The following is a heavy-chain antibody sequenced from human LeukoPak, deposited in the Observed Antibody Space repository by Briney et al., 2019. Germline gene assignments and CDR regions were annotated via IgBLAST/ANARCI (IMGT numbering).Heavy chain of an antibody. J-gene: IGHJ4*02. CDR2: ISAYNGNT. D-gene: IGHD1-7*01. CDR1: GYTFTSYG. CDR3: ATASGTSFPTNFDY. V-gene: IGHV1-18*01. Sequence: GASVKVSCKASGYTFTSYGISWVRQAPGQGLEWMGWISAYNGNTNYAQKLQGRVTMTTDTSTSTAYMELRSLRSDDTAVSYCATASGTSFPTNFDYWGQGTLVTVSS.